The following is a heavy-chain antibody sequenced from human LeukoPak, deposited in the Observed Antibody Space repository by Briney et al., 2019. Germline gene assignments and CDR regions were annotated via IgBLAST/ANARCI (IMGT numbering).Heavy chain of an antibody. J-gene: IGHJ4*02. CDR1: GFIFSDFY. Sequence: GGSLRLSCAASGFIFSDFYMSWVRQAPGKGLEWVSYISGTGDMIYYSDSVKGRFAVSRDNAKNSVYPQMNNLRAADTAVYFCTRETYHYTSGNWGQGTLVTVSS. V-gene: IGHV3-11*04. D-gene: IGHD3-10*01. CDR3: TRETYHYTSGN. CDR2: ISGTGDMI.